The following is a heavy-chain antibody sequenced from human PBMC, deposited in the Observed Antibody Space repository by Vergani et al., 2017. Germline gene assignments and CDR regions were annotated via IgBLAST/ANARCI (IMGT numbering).Heavy chain of an antibody. V-gene: IGHV5-51*01. CDR2: IYPADSDT. CDR1: EYSFGNYL. D-gene: IGHD1-1*01. CDR3: ARHTTYTDS. J-gene: IGHJ4*02. Sequence: EVELVHSGPEMRQPGASLKISCKGSEYSFGNYLLGWVRQMPGKGLEWMGIIYPADSDTRYSPSFQGQVTISADKSISTALLQWDSLKASDTALYYCARHTTYTDSWGQGTLVTVSS.